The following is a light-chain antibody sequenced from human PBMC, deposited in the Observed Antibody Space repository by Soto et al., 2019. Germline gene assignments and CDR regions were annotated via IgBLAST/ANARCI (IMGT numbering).Light chain of an antibody. CDR1: QTVRNNY. J-gene: IGKJ4*01. CDR2: DAS. CDR3: QQFSSYPLT. V-gene: IGKV3-20*01. Sequence: EFVLTQSPGTLSLSPGERATLSCRASQTVRNNYLAWYQQKPGQAPRLLIYDASSMPTGIPDRFSGRGSGTDFTLTISRLEPEDFAAYYCQQFSSYPLTFGGGTKVEIK.